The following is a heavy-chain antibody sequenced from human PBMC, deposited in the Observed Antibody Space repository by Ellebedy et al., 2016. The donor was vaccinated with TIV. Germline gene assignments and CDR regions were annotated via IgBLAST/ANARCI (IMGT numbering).Heavy chain of an antibody. CDR3: ARQADYYSGSGTHWFDP. D-gene: IGHD3-10*01. CDR1: GYTFTSYA. Sequence: AASVKVSCKASGYTFTSYAIHWVRQAPGQSLEWMGWINTGTGNPKYSQKFQGRVTITRATSASTASLALSSLTSEDTAVYYCARQADYYSGSGTHWFDPWGQGTLVTVSS. V-gene: IGHV1-3*04. J-gene: IGHJ5*02. CDR2: INTGTGNP.